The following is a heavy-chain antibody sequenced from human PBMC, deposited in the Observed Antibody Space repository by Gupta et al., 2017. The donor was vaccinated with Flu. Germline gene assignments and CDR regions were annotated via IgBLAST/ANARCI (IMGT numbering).Heavy chain of an antibody. D-gene: IGHD6-25*01. CDR1: GFTFSSYG. CDR3: ARGAAPGWFDP. Sequence: QVQLVESGGGVVQPGRSLRLSCAASGFTFSSYGMHWVRQAPGKGLEWVAVIWYDGSDKYYADSVKGRFTISRDNSKNTLYLQMNSLRAEDTAVDYCARGAAPGWFDPWSQGTLVTVSS. CDR2: IWYDGSDK. J-gene: IGHJ5*02. V-gene: IGHV3-33*01.